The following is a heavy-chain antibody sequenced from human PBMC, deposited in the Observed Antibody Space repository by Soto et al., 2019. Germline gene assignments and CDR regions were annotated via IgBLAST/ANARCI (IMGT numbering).Heavy chain of an antibody. CDR1: GGTFSSYA. J-gene: IGHJ5*02. Sequence: QVQLVQSGAEVKKPGSSVKVSCKASGGTFSSYAISWVRQAPGQGLEWMGGIIPIFGTANYAQKFQGRVTITADKSTSPAYMELSSLRSENTALYYCARDRHSSRWYRGRTDWFYPWGQGTRVTVSS. D-gene: IGHD6-13*01. V-gene: IGHV1-69*06. CDR3: ARDRHSSRWYRGRTDWFYP. CDR2: IIPIFGTA.